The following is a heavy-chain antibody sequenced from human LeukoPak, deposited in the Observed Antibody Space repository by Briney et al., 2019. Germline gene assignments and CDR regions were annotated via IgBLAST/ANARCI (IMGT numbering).Heavy chain of an antibody. V-gene: IGHV3-74*01. CDR1: GFTFSSYW. CDR3: TKLAADDS. J-gene: IGHJ4*02. D-gene: IGHD6-13*01. CDR2: INSDGTIT. Sequence: PGGSLRLSCAASGFTFSSYWMHWVRQAPGEGLVWVSEINSDGTITNYADSVKGRFTISRDNAKNTLFLQMNSLRAEDTALYYYTKLAADDSWGQGTLVTVSS.